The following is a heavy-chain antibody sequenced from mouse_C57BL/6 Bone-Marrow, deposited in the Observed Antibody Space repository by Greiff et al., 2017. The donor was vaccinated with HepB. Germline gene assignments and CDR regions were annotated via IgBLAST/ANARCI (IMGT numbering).Heavy chain of an antibody. CDR2: SRNKANDYTT. V-gene: IGHV7-1*01. CDR1: GFTFSDFY. CDR3: ARVEYSNPLDWYFDV. D-gene: IGHD2-5*01. J-gene: IGHJ1*03. Sequence: EVKLMESGGGLVQSGRSLRLSCATSGFTFSDFYMEWVRQAPGKGLEWIAASRNKANDYTTEYSASVKGRFIVSRDTYQSILYLQMNALRAEDTAIYYCARVEYSNPLDWYFDVWGTGTTVTVSS.